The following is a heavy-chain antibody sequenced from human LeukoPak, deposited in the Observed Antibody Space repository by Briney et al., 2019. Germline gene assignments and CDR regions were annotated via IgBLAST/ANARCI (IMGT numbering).Heavy chain of an antibody. CDR3: ASHTLAAADY. D-gene: IGHD6-13*01. Sequence: GGSLRLFCAASGFPFSSYSMNWVRQAPGEGLECVSSISSSSSYIYYADSVKGRFTISRDNAKNSLYLQMNSLRAEDTAVYYCASHTLAAADYWGQGTLVTVSS. V-gene: IGHV3-21*01. CDR1: GFPFSSYS. J-gene: IGHJ4*02. CDR2: ISSSSSYI.